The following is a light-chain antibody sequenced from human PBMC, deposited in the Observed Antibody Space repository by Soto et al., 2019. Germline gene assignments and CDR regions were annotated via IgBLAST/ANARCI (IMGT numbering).Light chain of an antibody. J-gene: IGKJ4*01. CDR1: KSLLDSSGYNY. CDR2: LGS. CDR3: MQGLQTPLP. V-gene: IGKV2-28*01. Sequence: DIVMTQSPLSLPVTPGEPASSSCRSSKSLLDSSGYNYLDWYLQKPGQPPQLLIYLGSNRAPGAPDRFSGSGSGTEFTLKISRVEAEDVGIYYCMQGLQTPLPFGGGTKVEIK.